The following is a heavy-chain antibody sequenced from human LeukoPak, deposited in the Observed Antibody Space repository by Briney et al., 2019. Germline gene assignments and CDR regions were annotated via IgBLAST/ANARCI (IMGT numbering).Heavy chain of an antibody. CDR1: GGSISPNY. CDR3: ARDYGGKFDN. Sequence: PSETLSLTCTVSGGSISPNYWSWIRQPPGKGLEWIGYISYSGSTNYNPFLKSRVTISVDTPKNQFSLKLSSVTAADTAVYYCARDYGGKFDNWGQGTLVTVSS. CDR2: ISYSGST. D-gene: IGHD4-23*01. V-gene: IGHV4-59*01. J-gene: IGHJ4*02.